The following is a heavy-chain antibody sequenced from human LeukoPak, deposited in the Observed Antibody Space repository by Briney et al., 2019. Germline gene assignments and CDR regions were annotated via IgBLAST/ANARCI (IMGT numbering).Heavy chain of an antibody. CDR3: ATDGVVVVAATSWVDI. CDR1: GFTFSNAW. CDR2: IKSKTDGGTT. J-gene: IGHJ3*02. D-gene: IGHD2-15*01. Sequence: PGGSLRLSCAASGFTFSNAWMSWVRQAPGQGLEWVGRIKSKTDGGTTEYAAPVKGRFTISRDDSTNTLYLQMNSVKAEDTGVYYCATDGVVVVAATSWVDIGGQGTMVTVSS. V-gene: IGHV3-15*01.